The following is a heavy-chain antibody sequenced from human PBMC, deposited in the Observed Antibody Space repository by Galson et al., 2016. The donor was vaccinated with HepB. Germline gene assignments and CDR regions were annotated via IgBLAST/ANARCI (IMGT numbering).Heavy chain of an antibody. D-gene: IGHD1-1*01. CDR3: ARLTGTTTFNVPFDY. Sequence: QSGAAVKKPGESLKISCKGSGSSFSRYWIGWVRQMPGKGLEWMGIIHPGASDTRYSPSFQGQVTISADKSISTAYLQWRSLKASDTAVYSCARLTGTTTFNVPFDYWGQGTLVTVSS. V-gene: IGHV5-51*01. J-gene: IGHJ4*02. CDR2: IHPGASDT. CDR1: GSSFSRYW.